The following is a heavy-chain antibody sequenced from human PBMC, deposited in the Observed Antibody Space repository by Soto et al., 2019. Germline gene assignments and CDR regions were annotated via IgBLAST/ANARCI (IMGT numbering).Heavy chain of an antibody. CDR3: ARVSADYDYVWGSYQV. V-gene: IGHV4-59*01. J-gene: IGHJ4*02. CDR2: IYYSGST. D-gene: IGHD3-16*02. CDR1: DGSISSYY. Sequence: SEPLSLTCTVSDGSISSYYWRWIRQPPGKGLEWIGYIYYSGSTNYNPSLKSRVTISVDTSKNPFSLKLSSVTAADTAVYYCARVSADYDYVWGSYQVWGQGTLVTVSS.